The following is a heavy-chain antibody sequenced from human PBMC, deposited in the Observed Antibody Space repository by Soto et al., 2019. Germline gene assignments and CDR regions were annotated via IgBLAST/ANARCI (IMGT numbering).Heavy chain of an antibody. CDR2: ISSSSSYI. CDR1: GFTFSSYS. CDR3: ARSMITFGGVIVKFDY. V-gene: IGHV3-21*01. Sequence: GGSLRLSCAASGFTFSSYSMNWVRQAPEKGLEWVSSISSSSSYIYYADSVKGRFTISRDNAKNSLYLQMNSLRAEDTAVYYCARSMITFGGVIVKFDYWGQGTLVTVSS. J-gene: IGHJ4*02. D-gene: IGHD3-16*02.